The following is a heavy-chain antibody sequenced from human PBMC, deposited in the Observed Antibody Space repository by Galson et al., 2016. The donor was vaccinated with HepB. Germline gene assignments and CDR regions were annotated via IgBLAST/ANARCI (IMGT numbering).Heavy chain of an antibody. CDR2: IAQDGSEE. V-gene: IGHV3-7*02. CDR3: GRHLVATITGYFDP. J-gene: IGHJ5*02. Sequence: SLRLSCAVSGFTYGIYWMSWVRQAPGKGLEWVANIAQDGSEEYYVDSVKGRFAISRDNAHNSLYLQMNNLRAEDTAMYYCGRHLVATITGYFDPWGQGTLVTVSS. D-gene: IGHD5-12*01. CDR1: GFTYGIYW.